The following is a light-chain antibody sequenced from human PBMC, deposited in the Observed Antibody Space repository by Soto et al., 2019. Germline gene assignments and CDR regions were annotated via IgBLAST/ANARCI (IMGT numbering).Light chain of an antibody. CDR3: QQYGSSPRGT. CDR1: QSVSSSY. Sequence: EIVLTQSPGTRSLSPGERATLSCRASQSVSSSYLAWYQQKPGQAPRLLIYGASSRATGIPDRFSGSGSGTDFTLTISRLEPEDFAVYYCQQYGSSPRGTFGQGTKVDI. V-gene: IGKV3-20*01. J-gene: IGKJ1*01. CDR2: GAS.